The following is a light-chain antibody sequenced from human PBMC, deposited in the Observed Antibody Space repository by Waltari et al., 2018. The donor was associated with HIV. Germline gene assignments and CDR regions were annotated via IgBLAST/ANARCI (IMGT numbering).Light chain of an antibody. V-gene: IGLV3-21*04. CDR3: EVWDSSSDYVL. Sequence: SYILTQSPSVSVAPGGTATITCGGNNSGFKSVEWYQQKPGQAPVLVLYYDRTRPTGIPERFSGSNSGNTATLTISRVDAGDEADYYCEVWDSSSDYVLFGGGTRLTVL. J-gene: IGLJ3*02. CDR1: NSGFKS. CDR2: YDR.